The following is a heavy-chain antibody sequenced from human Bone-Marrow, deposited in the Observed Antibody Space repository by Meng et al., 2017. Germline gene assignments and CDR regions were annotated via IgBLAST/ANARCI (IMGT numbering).Heavy chain of an antibody. V-gene: IGHV3-7*01. J-gene: IGHJ6*02. CDR3: ARDLGGGFNYYYGMDV. CDR2: IKQDGSET. D-gene: IGHD3-16*01. CDR1: GFTFSSYW. Sequence: GESLKISCAASGFTFSSYWMSWVRQAPGKGLEWVANIKQDGSETYYVDSVKGRFTISRDNAKNSLYLQMNSLRAEDTAVYYCARDLGGGFNYYYGMDVWGQGTTVTVSS.